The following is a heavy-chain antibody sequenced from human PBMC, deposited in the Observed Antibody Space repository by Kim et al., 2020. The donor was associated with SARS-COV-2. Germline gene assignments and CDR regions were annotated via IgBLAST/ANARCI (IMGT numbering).Heavy chain of an antibody. CDR2: ISAYKGNT. CDR1: GYTFTSYG. Sequence: ASVKVSCKASGYTFTSYGISWVRQAPGQGLEWLGWISAYKGNTNYDQKPQGRATMTTDTSTSTAYMELRSLRSDDTAVYYCARDPVYCSSTSCYLGDTRRVFDYWGQGTLVTVSS. J-gene: IGHJ4*02. V-gene: IGHV1-18*01. D-gene: IGHD2-2*01. CDR3: ARDPVYCSSTSCYLGDTRRVFDY.